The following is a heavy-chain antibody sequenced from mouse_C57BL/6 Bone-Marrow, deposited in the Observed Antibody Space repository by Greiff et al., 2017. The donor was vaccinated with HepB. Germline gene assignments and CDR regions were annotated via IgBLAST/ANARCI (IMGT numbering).Heavy chain of an antibody. CDR1: GYTFTGYW. CDR3: ARSYIYYGNEEIAMDY. D-gene: IGHD2-1*01. Sequence: QVQLQQSGAELMKPGASVKLSCKATGYTFTGYWIEWVKQRPGHGLEWIGEILPGSGSTNYNEKFKGKATFTADTSSNTAYMQLSSLTTEDSAIYYCARSYIYYGNEEIAMDYWGQGTSVTVSS. J-gene: IGHJ4*01. CDR2: ILPGSGST. V-gene: IGHV1-9*01.